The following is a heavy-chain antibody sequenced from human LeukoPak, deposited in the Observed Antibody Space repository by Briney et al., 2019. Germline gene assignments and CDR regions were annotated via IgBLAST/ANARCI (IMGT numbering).Heavy chain of an antibody. V-gene: IGHV3-30*02. CDR2: IRFDGSDK. J-gene: IGHJ4*02. CDR1: GFTFSSYG. CDR3: AKGHHRSIAAAGFYFDY. D-gene: IGHD6-13*01. Sequence: GGSLRLSCAASGFTFSSYGMHWVRQAPGKGLEWVAFIRFDGSDKYDADSVKGRFTISRDNSKNTLYLQMNSLRAEDTAVYYCAKGHHRSIAAAGFYFDYWGQGTLVTVSS.